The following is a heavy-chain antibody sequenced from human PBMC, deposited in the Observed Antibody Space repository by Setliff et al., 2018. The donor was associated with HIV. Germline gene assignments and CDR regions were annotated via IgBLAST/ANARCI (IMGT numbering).Heavy chain of an antibody. CDR2: IYTSGST. V-gene: IGHV4-61*02. CDR1: GGSISSGTYY. CDR3: ARDLGYCSGGSCYWYY. J-gene: IGHJ4*02. D-gene: IGHD2-15*01. Sequence: SETLSLTCSVSGGSISSGTYYWSWIRQPAGKGLEWIGRIYTSGSTNYNPSLKSRVTISVDTSKNQFSLELTSVTAADTAVYYCARDLGYCSGGSCYWYYWGQGTLVTVSS.